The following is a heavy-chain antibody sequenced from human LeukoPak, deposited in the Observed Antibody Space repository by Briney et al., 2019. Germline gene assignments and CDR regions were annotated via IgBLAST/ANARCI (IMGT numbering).Heavy chain of an antibody. J-gene: IGHJ6*02. D-gene: IGHD6-13*01. CDR1: GGSISSYY. CDR2: IYYSGST. V-gene: IGHV4-59*12. CDR3: VSRYGSSWSIYYYYGMDV. Sequence: SETLSLTCTVSGGSISSYYWSWIRQPPGKGLEWIGYIYYSGSTNYNPSLKSRVTISVDTSKNQFSLKLSSVTAADTAVYYCVSRYGSSWSIYYYYGMDVWGQGTTVTVSS.